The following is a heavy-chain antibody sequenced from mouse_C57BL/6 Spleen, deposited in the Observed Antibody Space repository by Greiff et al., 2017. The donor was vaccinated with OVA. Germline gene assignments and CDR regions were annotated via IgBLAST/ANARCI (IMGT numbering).Heavy chain of an antibody. CDR1: GFSFSSYT. Sequence: EVKLMESGGGLVKPGGSLKLSCAVSGFSFSSYTMSWVRQTPEKRLEWVATISGGGGNTYYPDSVKGRFTISKDNAKNTLYLQMSSVEAEDTALYYCARHGYFDYWGQGTTLTVSS. V-gene: IGHV5-9*01. CDR2: ISGGGGNT. CDR3: ARHGYFDY. J-gene: IGHJ2*01.